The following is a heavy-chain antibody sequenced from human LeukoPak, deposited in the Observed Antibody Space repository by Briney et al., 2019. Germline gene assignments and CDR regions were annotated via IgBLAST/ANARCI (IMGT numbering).Heavy chain of an antibody. V-gene: IGHV3-53*01. CDR1: GFTVSSNY. J-gene: IGHJ6*04. CDR3: ARALSGRYGMDV. Sequence: PGGSLRLSCAASGFTVSSNYMSWVRQAPGKGLEWVSAIYSGGSTYYADSVKGRFTIPRDNSKNTLYLQMNSLRAEDTAVYYCARALSGRYGMDVWGKGTTVTVSS. CDR2: IYSGGST. D-gene: IGHD3-10*01.